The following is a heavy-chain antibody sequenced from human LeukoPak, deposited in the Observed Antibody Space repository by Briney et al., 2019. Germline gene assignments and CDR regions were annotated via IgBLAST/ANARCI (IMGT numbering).Heavy chain of an antibody. J-gene: IGHJ5*02. V-gene: IGHV4-59*12. Sequence: PSETLSLTCTVSGGSISSYYWSWIRQPPGKGLEWIGYIYYSGSTNYNPSLKSRVTISVDTSKNQFSLQLNSVTPEDTAVYYCARDGGHDSSGYHNWFDPWGQGTLVTVSS. CDR1: GGSISSYY. D-gene: IGHD3-22*01. CDR2: IYYSGST. CDR3: ARDGGHDSSGYHNWFDP.